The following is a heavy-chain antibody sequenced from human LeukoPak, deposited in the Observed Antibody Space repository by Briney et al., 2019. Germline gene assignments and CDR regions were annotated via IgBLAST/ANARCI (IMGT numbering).Heavy chain of an antibody. CDR2: INPNSGGT. CDR1: GYTFTGYY. J-gene: IGHJ5*02. CDR3: ARGAAYHQARFDP. V-gene: IGHV1-2*02. Sequence: EASVKVSCKASGYTFTGYYMHWVRQAPGQGLEWMGWINPNSGGTSYAQKFQGRVTMTRDTSISTAYMELSRLRSDDTAVYYCARGAAYHQARFDPWGQGTLVTVSS. D-gene: IGHD2-2*01.